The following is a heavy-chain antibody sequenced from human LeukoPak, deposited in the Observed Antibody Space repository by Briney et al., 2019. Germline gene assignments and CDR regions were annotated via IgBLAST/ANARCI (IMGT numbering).Heavy chain of an antibody. J-gene: IGHJ4*02. V-gene: IGHV3-30*03. CDR3: ARDIAVADPLLDY. Sequence: GGSLRLSCAASGFTFSSYGMHWVRQAPGKGLEWVAVISYDGSNKYYADSVKGRFTISRDNSKNTLYLQMNSLRAEHTAVYYCARDIAVADPLLDYWGQGTLVTVSS. CDR1: GFTFSSYG. CDR2: ISYDGSNK. D-gene: IGHD6-19*01.